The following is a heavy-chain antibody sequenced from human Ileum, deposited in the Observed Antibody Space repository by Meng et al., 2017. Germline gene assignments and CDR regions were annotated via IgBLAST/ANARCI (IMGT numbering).Heavy chain of an antibody. D-gene: IGHD6-6*01. J-gene: IGHJ4*02. CDR1: GYFTSGGYY. V-gene: IGHV4-34*01. CDR2: INHSGNP. CDR3: ARQYSSYWGFDY. Sequence: HVQLQEWGAQLLEPSETLSLTCPVSGYFTSGGYYWSCNRQPPGKGREWIGEINHSGNPNYNPSLKSPVTIAVDESKNHFSLKLSSATAADTAVYYCARQYSSYWGFDYWGQGTLVTVSS.